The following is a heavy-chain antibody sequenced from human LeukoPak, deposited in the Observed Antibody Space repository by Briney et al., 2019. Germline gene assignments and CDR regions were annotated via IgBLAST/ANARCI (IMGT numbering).Heavy chain of an antibody. CDR3: ARDGLSLPSRRFGMDV. CDR1: GGSISSYY. D-gene: IGHD3-22*01. Sequence: PSETLSLTCSVSGGSISSYYWSWIRQPPGKGLEWIGYIYYSGSTNYNPSLKSRVTISADTTKNQFSLKLSSVTAADTAVYYCARDGLSLPSRRFGMDVWGQGTTVIVSS. V-gene: IGHV4-59*01. CDR2: IYYSGST. J-gene: IGHJ6*02.